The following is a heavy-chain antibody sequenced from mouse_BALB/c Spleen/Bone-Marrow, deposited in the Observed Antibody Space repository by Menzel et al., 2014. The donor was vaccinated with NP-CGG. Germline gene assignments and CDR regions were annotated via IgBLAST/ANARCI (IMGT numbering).Heavy chain of an antibody. J-gene: IGHJ1*01. CDR1: GFTFSSFG. CDR3: ARAGSWDDLDV. D-gene: IGHD4-1*01. CDR2: ISSGSTVI. V-gene: IGHV5-17*02. Sequence: EVKLVESGGGLVQPGGSRKLSCAASGFTFSSFGMHWVRQAPEKGLEWVAYISSGSTVIFYADTVKGRFTISRDNPKNTLFLQMTGLRSEDTAMYYCARAGSWDDLDVWGAGTTVTVSS.